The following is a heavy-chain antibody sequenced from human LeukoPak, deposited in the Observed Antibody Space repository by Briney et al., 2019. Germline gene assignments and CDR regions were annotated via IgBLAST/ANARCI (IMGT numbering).Heavy chain of an antibody. CDR2: IHPSTGNP. D-gene: IGHD3-3*01. Sequence: ASVKVSCKASGYTFTNYAMNWVRQAPGQGLEWIGWIHPSTGNPTYAQGFTGRFVFSLDTSVSTAYLQISSLKAEDTAVYYCASGTIFGVVTYYYYYYMDVWGKGTTVTVSS. CDR3: ASGTIFGVVTYYYYYYMDV. V-gene: IGHV7-4-1*02. J-gene: IGHJ6*03. CDR1: GYTFTNYA.